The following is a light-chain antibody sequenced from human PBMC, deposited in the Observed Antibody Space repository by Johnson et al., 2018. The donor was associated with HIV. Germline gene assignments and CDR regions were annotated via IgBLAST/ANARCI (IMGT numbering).Light chain of an antibody. J-gene: IGLJ1*01. CDR2: EKN. V-gene: IGLV1-51*02. Sequence: QSVLTQPPSVSVAPGQKVTISCSGSSSNIGNNYVSWYQQFPGTAPKLLIYEKNKRPSGIPDRFSASKSGTSATLAITGLQTGDEADYYCGTWDSSLSAHYVFVTGTKVTVL. CDR3: GTWDSSLSAHYV. CDR1: SSNIGNNY.